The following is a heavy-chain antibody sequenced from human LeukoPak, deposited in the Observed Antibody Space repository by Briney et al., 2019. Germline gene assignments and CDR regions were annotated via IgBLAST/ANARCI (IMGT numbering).Heavy chain of an antibody. CDR3: ARADYYGSGNNYWK. CDR1: GFTFSTYW. J-gene: IGHJ4*02. V-gene: IGHV3-7*01. Sequence: GGSLRLSCAASGFTFSTYWMSLVRQAPGKGLEWVANIKEDGSEKYYVDSVKGRFTMSRDNAKNSLYLQMNSLRAEDTAVYYCARADYYGSGNNYWKWGQGTLVTVSS. CDR2: IKEDGSEK. D-gene: IGHD3-10*01.